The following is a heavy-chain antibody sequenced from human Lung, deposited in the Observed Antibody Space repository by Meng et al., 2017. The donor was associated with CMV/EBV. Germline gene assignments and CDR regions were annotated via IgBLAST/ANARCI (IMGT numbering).Heavy chain of an antibody. D-gene: IGHD6-13*01. J-gene: IGHJ4*02. Sequence: VFXKGSGYSFTSYWIGWVRQMPGKGLEWMGIIYPGDSDTRYSPSFQGQVTISADKSISTAYLQWSSLKASDTAMYYCARHRSKAAAGTPWGQGTLVTVSS. CDR2: IYPGDSDT. CDR1: GYSFTSYW. CDR3: ARHRSKAAAGTP. V-gene: IGHV5-51*01.